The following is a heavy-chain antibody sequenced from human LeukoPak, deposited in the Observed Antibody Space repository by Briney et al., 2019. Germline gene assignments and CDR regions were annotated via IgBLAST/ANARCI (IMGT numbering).Heavy chain of an antibody. J-gene: IGHJ4*02. Sequence: PGGSLRLSCAASGFTFSSYSMNWVRQAPGKGLEWVSSISSSSYIYYADSVKGRFTISRDNAKNSLYLQMNSLRAEDTAVYYCARAIQLWLADYWGQGTLVTVS. CDR1: GFTFSSYS. CDR2: ISSSSYI. CDR3: ARAIQLWLADY. D-gene: IGHD5-18*01. V-gene: IGHV3-21*01.